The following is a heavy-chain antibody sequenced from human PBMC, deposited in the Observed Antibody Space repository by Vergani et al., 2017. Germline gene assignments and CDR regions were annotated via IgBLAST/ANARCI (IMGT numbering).Heavy chain of an antibody. V-gene: IGHV3-30*02. CDR3: AKPYSGSSYNWFDP. CDR2: IRYDGSNK. D-gene: IGHD1-26*01. Sequence: VQLVESGGGLVKPGGSLRLSCAASGFTFSNAWMSWVRQAPGKGLEWVAFIRYDGSNKYYEDSVKGRFTISRDNSKNTLYLQMNSLRAEDTAVYYCAKPYSGSSYNWFDPWGQGTLVTVSS. CDR1: GFTFSNAW. J-gene: IGHJ5*02.